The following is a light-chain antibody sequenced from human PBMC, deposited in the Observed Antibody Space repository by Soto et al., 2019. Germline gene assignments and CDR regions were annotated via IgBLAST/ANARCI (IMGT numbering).Light chain of an antibody. Sequence: EIVLPPSTGTLASSPGERDTLSCRASQSIDNRNLAWYQHKPGKAPRLLIYATSSRATGIPDRIGGSGSGKDFSLTIIILVPDFFSFYDCQHYFGSSWPFAQGIKV. J-gene: IGKJ1*01. CDR3: QHYFGSSWP. V-gene: IGKV3-20*01. CDR2: ATS. CDR1: QSIDNRN.